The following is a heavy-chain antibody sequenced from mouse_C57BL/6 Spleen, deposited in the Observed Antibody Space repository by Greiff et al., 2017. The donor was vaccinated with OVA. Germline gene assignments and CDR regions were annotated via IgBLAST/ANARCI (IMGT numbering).Heavy chain of an antibody. J-gene: IGHJ3*01. CDR2: IHPNSGST. D-gene: IGHD2-3*01. CDR3: ARSNDGYFVFAY. CDR1: GYTFTSYW. Sequence: QVQLQQPGAELVKPGASVKLSCKASGYTFTSYWMHWVKQRPGQGLEWIGMIHPNSGSTNYNEKFKSKATLTVDKSSSTAYMQLSSLTSEDSAVYYCARSNDGYFVFAYCGQGTLVTVSA. V-gene: IGHV1-64*01.